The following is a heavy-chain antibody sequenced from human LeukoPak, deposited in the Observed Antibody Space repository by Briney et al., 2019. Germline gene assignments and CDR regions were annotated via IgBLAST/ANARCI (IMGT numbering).Heavy chain of an antibody. CDR3: ARPYYDFWSGYVFDP. V-gene: IGHV4-61*02. CDR1: GGSISSGSYY. CDR2: IYTSGST. J-gene: IGHJ5*02. Sequence: SQTLSLTCTVSGGSISSGSYYWSWIRQPAGKGLQWIGRIYTSGSTNYNSSLKSRVTISVDTSKNQFSLNLSSVTAADTAVYYCARPYYDFWSGYVFDPWGQGTLVTVSS. D-gene: IGHD3-3*01.